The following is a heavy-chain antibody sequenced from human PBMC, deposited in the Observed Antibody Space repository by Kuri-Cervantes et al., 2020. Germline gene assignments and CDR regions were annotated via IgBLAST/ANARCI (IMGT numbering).Heavy chain of an antibody. V-gene: IGHV3-23*01. D-gene: IGHD3-22*01. J-gene: IGHJ4*02. CDR2: ISSSSSTI. CDR1: GFTFGDYA. Sequence: GESLKISCTASGFTFGDYAMSWFRQAPGKGLEWVSYISSSSSTIYYADSVKGRFTISRDNSKNTLYLQMNSLRAEDTAVYYCAKDYDSSGYYSYYFDYWGQGTLVTVSS. CDR3: AKDYDSSGYYSYYFDY.